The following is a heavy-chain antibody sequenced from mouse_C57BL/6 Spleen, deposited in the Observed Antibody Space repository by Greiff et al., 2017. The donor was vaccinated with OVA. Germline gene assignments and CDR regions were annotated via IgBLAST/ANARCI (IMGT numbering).Heavy chain of an antibody. V-gene: IGHV1-82*01. D-gene: IGHD1-1*01. CDR3: ARSGYYGSSYWYFDV. J-gene: IGHJ1*03. Sequence: LQESGPELVKPGASVKISCKASGYAFSSSWMNWVKQRPGKGLEWIGRIYPGDGDTNYNGKFKGKATLTADKSSSTAYMQLSSLTSEDSAVYFCARSGYYGSSYWYFDVWGTGTTVTVAS. CDR1: GYAFSSSW. CDR2: IYPGDGDT.